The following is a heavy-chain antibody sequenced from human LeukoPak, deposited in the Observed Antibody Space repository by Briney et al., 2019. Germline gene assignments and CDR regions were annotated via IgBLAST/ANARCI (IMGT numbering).Heavy chain of an antibody. J-gene: IGHJ4*02. D-gene: IGHD4-11*01. V-gene: IGHV1-2*02. CDR1: GYTFTGYY. CDR3: ARDGGELTTVTEFDY. CDR2: INPNSGGT. Sequence: ASVKVSCKASGYTFTGYYMHWVRQAPGRGLEWMGWINPNSGGTNYAQKFQGRVTMTRDTSISTAYMELSRLRSDDTAVYYCARDGGELTTVTEFDYWGQGTLVTVSS.